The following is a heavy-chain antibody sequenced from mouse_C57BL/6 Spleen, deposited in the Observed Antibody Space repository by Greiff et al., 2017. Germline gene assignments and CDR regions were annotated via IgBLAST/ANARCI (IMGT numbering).Heavy chain of an antibody. D-gene: IGHD2-4*01. V-gene: IGHV2-2*01. CDR2: IWSGGST. Sequence: QVQLKESGPGLVQPSQSLSITCTVSGFSLTSYGVHWVRQSPGKGLEWLGVIWSGGSTDYNAAFISRLSISKDNSKSQVFFKMNSLQADDTAIYYCARSIYYDYGYAMDYGGQGTSVTVSS. CDR1: GFSLTSYG. CDR3: ARSIYYDYGYAMDY. J-gene: IGHJ4*01.